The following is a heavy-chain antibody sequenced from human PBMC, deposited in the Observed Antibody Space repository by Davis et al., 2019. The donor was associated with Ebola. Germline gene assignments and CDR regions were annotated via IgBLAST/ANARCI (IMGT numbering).Heavy chain of an antibody. V-gene: IGHV3-73*01. CDR2: IRTRVNSYAT. CDR3: ATPLGYCISTTCYATLMNGMDV. Sequence: GESLKISCAASGFTFSSYAMHWVRQASGKGLEWVGRIRTRVNSYATEYSASVKGRFTISRDDSKNTVYLQMNSLETEDTAIYYCATPLGYCISTTCYATLMNGMDVWGQGTTVTVSS. CDR1: GFTFSSYA. J-gene: IGHJ6*02. D-gene: IGHD2-2*01.